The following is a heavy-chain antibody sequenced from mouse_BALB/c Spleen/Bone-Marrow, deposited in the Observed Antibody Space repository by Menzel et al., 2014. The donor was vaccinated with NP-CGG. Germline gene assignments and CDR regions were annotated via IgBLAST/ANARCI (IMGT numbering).Heavy chain of an antibody. CDR2: FYPGDGSA. CDR3: ARWRYPYAMDY. D-gene: IGHD5-1-1*01. CDR1: GYTFTSYY. V-gene: IGHV1S56*01. J-gene: IGHJ4*01. Sequence: QVQLQQSGPELVKPGASVKMSCKASGYTFTSYYVHWVKQRPGQGLEWIGWFYPGDGSAKYNEKFKDKTTLTADKSSSTAYMLLSSLTSEDSAIYFCARWRYPYAMDYWGQGTSVTVSS.